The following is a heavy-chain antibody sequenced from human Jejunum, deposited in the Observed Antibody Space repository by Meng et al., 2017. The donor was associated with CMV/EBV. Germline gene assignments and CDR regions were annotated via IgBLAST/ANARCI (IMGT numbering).Heavy chain of an antibody. V-gene: IGHV3-21*01. D-gene: IGHD1-20*01. Sequence: IISNRNMVCGAQQTGKEREGFLSVGSYEGYKYYADSVQGRFTISRDNAKNSMYLQMDSLRVEDSAVYYCAREAPEPYNFDGGLDVWGQGTAVTVSS. CDR1: IISNRN. J-gene: IGHJ6*02. CDR2: VGSYEGYK. CDR3: AREAPEPYNFDGGLDV.